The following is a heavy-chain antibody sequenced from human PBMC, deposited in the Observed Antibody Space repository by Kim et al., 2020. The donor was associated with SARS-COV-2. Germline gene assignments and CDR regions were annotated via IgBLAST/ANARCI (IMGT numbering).Heavy chain of an antibody. D-gene: IGHD3-10*01. CDR2: ISFDGSNT. J-gene: IGHJ4*02. Sequence: GGSLRLSCAASGFTFSNYAMHWVRQAPGKGLEWVALISFDGSNTFYADSVKGRFTISRDNSKNTLFLQMNTLRDEDTAVYYCAKEGTSGSFPDYWGQGTLVTVSS. CDR3: AKEGTSGSFPDY. V-gene: IGHV3-30*18. CDR1: GFTFSNYA.